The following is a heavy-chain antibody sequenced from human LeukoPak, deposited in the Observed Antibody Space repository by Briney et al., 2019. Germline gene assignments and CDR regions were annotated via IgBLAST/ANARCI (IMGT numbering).Heavy chain of an antibody. V-gene: IGHV3-23*01. J-gene: IGHJ4*02. D-gene: IGHD3-10*01. Sequence: GGSLRLSCAASGFTFSSYGMSWVRQAPGKGLEWVSGISGSGGSKYYADSVKGRFTISRDNSRNTLYLQMSSLRAGDTAIYYCAKTGVSYSSGTTVEYWGQGTRVTVSS. CDR3: AKTGVSYSSGTTVEY. CDR2: ISGSGGSK. CDR1: GFTFSSYG.